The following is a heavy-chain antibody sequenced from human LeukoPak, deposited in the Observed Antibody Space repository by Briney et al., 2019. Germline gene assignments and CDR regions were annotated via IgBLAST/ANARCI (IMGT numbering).Heavy chain of an antibody. CDR1: GYSSTNYG. CDR3: ARDVGITVADSFDP. V-gene: IGHV1-18*01. D-gene: IGHD6-13*01. J-gene: IGHJ5*02. CDR2: IHIYRGNT. Sequence: ASVKVSCKAAGYSSTNYGISWVRQAPGQGLEWMGWIHIYRGNTNYAQKFQGRVTMTTDTSTSTVYMEVRGLRSDDTAMYYCARDVGITVADSFDPWGQGTLVTVSS.